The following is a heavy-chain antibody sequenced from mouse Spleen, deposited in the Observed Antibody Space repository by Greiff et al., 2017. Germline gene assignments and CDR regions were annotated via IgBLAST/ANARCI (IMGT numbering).Heavy chain of an antibody. Sequence: EVQLVESGGGLVQPGGSMKLSCVASGFTFSNYWMNWVRQSPEKGLEWVAEIRLKSNNYATHYAESVKGRFTISRDDSKSSVYLQMNNLRAEDTGIYYCTRLGSRSFDYWGQGTTLTVSS. CDR3: TRLGSRSFDY. CDR2: IRLKSNNYAT. V-gene: IGHV6-6*02. D-gene: IGHD1-1*01. J-gene: IGHJ2*01. CDR1: GFTFSNYW.